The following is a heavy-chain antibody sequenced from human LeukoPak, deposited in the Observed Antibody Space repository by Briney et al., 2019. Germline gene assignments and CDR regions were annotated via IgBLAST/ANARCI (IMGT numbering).Heavy chain of an antibody. CDR1: GFTFSTYN. J-gene: IGHJ4*02. CDR2: INGSGGST. D-gene: IGHD1-14*01. Sequence: PGGSLRLSCAASGFTFSTYNMNWVRQAPGKGLEWVSGINGSGGSTYYAGSVKGRFTISRDNSKNTLYLQMNSLRAEDTAVYYCAKPARTDYTDYWGQGTLVTVSS. CDR3: AKPARTDYTDY. V-gene: IGHV3-23*01.